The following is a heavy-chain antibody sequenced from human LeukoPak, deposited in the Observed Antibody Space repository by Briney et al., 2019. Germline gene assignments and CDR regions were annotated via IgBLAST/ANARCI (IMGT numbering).Heavy chain of an antibody. Sequence: ASVKVSCKASGGTFSSYAISWVRQAPGQGLEWMGRIIPILGIANYAQKLQGRVTMTTDTSTSTAYMELRSLRSDDTAVYYCARTFAVLRFLEWLPPTYYYGMDVWGQGTTVTVSS. CDR2: IIPILGIA. CDR3: ARTFAVLRFLEWLPPTYYYGMDV. V-gene: IGHV1-69*04. CDR1: GGTFSSYA. J-gene: IGHJ6*02. D-gene: IGHD3-3*01.